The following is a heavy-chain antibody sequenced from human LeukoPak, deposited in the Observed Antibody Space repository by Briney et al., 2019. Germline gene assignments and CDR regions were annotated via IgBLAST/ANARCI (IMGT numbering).Heavy chain of an antibody. CDR2: TYNRSKWYN. CDR1: GDSVSSHSAA. V-gene: IGHV6-1*01. Sequence: SQTLSLTCAISGDSVSSHSAAWNWIRQSPSRGLEWLGRTYNRSKWYNDYAVSVKSRITINPDTSKNQFSLQLNSVTPEDTAVYFCAANLGYCSGGSCFSWFDPWGQGTPVTVSS. J-gene: IGHJ5*02. CDR3: AANLGYCSGGSCFSWFDP. D-gene: IGHD2-15*01.